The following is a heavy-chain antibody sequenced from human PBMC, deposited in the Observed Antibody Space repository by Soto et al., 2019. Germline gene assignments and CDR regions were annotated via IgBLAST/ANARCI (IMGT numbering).Heavy chain of an antibody. CDR3: ASSRSGWATNFDY. D-gene: IGHD6-19*01. CDR1: GSSISDYS. J-gene: IGHJ4*02. Sequence: SETLSLTCTVSGSSISDYSLSWIRQPPGKGLKWIGYIHYSGSTNYNPSLKSRVTISVDTSKNQFSLKLSSVTAADTAVYYCASSRSGWATNFDYWGQGTLVTVSS. V-gene: IGHV4-59*01. CDR2: IHYSGST.